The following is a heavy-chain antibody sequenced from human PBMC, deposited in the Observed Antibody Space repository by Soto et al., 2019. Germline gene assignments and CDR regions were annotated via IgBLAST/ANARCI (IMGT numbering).Heavy chain of an antibody. CDR2: FSGGSVTT. J-gene: IGHJ4*02. D-gene: IGHD1-1*01. CDR3: VRWNGFGDF. V-gene: IGHV3-23*01. CDR1: GFTFPNHG. Sequence: EVRLLEPGGVLVQPGGSLRLSCVVSGFTFPNHGVTWVRQVPGKGLEWVCGFSGGSVTTHYADRVRGRFTISRDDPRQTVHLQMNSLGADDTAVYYCVRWNGFGDFWGQGNLVNVSS.